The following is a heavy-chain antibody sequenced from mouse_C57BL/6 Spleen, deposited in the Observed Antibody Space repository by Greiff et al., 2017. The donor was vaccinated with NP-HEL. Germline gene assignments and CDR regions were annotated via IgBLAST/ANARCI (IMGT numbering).Heavy chain of an antibody. Sequence: QVQLQQPGAELVMPGASVKLSCKASGYTFTSYWMHWVKQRPGQGLEWIGEIDPCDSYTNYNQKFKGKSTLTVDKSSSTAYMQLSRLTAEDAAVYYSARKEGDAMDYWGQGTSVTVSA. J-gene: IGHJ4*01. CDR2: IDPCDSYT. CDR1: GYTFTSYW. V-gene: IGHV1-69*01. CDR3: ARKEGDAMDY.